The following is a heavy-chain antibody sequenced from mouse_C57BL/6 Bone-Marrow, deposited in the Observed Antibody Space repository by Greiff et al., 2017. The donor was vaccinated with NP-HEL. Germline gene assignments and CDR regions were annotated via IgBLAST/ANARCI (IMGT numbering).Heavy chain of an antibody. D-gene: IGHD1-1*01. V-gene: IGHV14-2*01. Sequence: EVQLQQSGAELVKPGASVKLSCTASGFNIKDYYMHWVKQRTEQGLEWIGRIDPEDGETKYAPKFQGKATITADTSSNTAYLQLSSLTSEDTAVYYFARLSTTVVASNYFDYWGQGTTLTVSS. CDR3: ARLSTTVVASNYFDY. J-gene: IGHJ2*01. CDR1: GFNIKDYY. CDR2: IDPEDGET.